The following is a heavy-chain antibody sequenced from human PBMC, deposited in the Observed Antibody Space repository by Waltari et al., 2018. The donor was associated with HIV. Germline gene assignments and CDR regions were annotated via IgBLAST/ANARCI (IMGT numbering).Heavy chain of an antibody. V-gene: IGHV3-21*01. D-gene: IGHD3-3*01. Sequence: EVQLVESGGGLVKPGRSLSPACVVHGFTFNTFSMKWVRQAPGKGLEWVSSISSTSSFIYYADSVKGRFTISRDNGKNSLYLKINNLRVEDTAVYYCASEDFWSGPHNWGQGTLVTVSS. CDR2: ISSTSSFI. CDR1: GFTFNTFS. J-gene: IGHJ4*02. CDR3: ASEDFWSGPHN.